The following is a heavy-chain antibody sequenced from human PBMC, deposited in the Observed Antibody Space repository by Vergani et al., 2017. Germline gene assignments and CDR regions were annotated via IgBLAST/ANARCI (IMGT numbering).Heavy chain of an antibody. D-gene: IGHD6-13*01. V-gene: IGHV4-34*01. CDR3: ARRPGXSSSWYHYYYYMDG. Sequence: QVQLQQWGAGLLKPSETLSLTCAVYGGSFSGYYWSWICLPPGKGLEWIGEINHSGSTTYNPSLKSRVTISVYTSKNQFSLKLSSVTAADTAVYYCARRPGXSSSWYHYYYYMDGWGKGTTVIVSS. CDR1: GGSFSGYY. J-gene: IGHJ6*03. CDR2: INHSGST.